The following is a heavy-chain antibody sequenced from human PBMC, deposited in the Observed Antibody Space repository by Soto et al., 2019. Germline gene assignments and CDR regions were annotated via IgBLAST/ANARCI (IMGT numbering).Heavy chain of an antibody. CDR3: AILFLRGLRYESAGMLV. Sequence: SVKVSCKASGGTFSSYAISWVRQAPGQGLEWMGGIIPIFGTANYAQKFQGRVTITADESTSTAYMELSSLRSEDTAVYYCAILFLRGLRYESAGMLVTGRAPSVT. V-gene: IGHV1-69*13. D-gene: IGHD3-3*01. J-gene: IGHJ6*02. CDR1: GGTFSSYA. CDR2: IIPIFGTA.